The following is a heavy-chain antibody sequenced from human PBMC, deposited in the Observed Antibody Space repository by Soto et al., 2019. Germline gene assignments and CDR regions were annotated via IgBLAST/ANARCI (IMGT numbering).Heavy chain of an antibody. CDR1: GFTFSSYA. J-gene: IGHJ1*01. CDR2: TSGSGRIT. V-gene: IGHV3-23*01. Sequence: PGGSLRLSCAASGFTFSSYAMSWVRRAPGKGLEWVSGTSGSGRITKYADSVKGRFIISRDNFKNTLFLQMNSLRAEDTAVYYCAKDVHYDIVTGIEYFHHWAQGTLVTAPQ. CDR3: AKDVHYDIVTGIEYFHH. D-gene: IGHD3-9*01.